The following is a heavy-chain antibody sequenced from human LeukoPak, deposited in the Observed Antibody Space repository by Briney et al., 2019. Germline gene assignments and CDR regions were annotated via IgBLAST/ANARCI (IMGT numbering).Heavy chain of an antibody. CDR2: ISGSGSST. V-gene: IGHV3-23*01. J-gene: IGHJ4*02. CDR3: AKGRGNTAMVNFDY. D-gene: IGHD5-18*01. CDR1: GFTFSSYA. Sequence: PGGSLRLSCAASGFTFSSYAMTWVRQAPGKGLEWVSGISGSGSSTYYADSMKGRFTISRDNSKNTLYLQMNSLRAEDTAVYYCAKGRGNTAMVNFDYWGQGTLVTVSS.